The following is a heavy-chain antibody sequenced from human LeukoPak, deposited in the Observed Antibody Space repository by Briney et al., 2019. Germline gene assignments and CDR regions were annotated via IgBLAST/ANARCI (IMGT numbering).Heavy chain of an antibody. J-gene: IGHJ4*02. CDR3: ARGRYGRVVDY. CDR2: INQSGST. V-gene: IGHV4-34*01. Sequence: KPSETLSLTCAVYGGSFSGYYWSWIRQPPGKGLEWIGEINQSGSTNYNPSLKSRVTISVDTSKNQFSLKLSSVTAADTAVYYCARGRYGRVVDYWGQGTVVTVSS. D-gene: IGHD5-18*01. CDR1: GGSFSGYY.